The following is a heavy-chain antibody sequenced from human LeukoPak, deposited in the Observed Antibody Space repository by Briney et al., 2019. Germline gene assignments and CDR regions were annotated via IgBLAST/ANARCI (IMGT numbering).Heavy chain of an antibody. J-gene: IGHJ5*02. CDR1: GYTFTGYY. Sequence: SVKVSCKASGYTFTGYYMHWVRQAPGQGLEWMGGIIPIFGTANYAQKFQGRVTITADESTSTAYMELSSLRSEDTAVYYCARAGVAVASGGWFDPWGQGTLVTVSS. CDR2: IIPIFGTA. D-gene: IGHD6-19*01. V-gene: IGHV1-69*13. CDR3: ARAGVAVASGGWFDP.